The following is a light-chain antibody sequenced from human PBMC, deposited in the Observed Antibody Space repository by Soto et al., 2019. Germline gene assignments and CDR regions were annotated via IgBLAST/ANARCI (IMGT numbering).Light chain of an antibody. CDR2: DAS. CDR1: QSISTY. J-gene: IGKJ4*01. Sequence: EIVLTQSPATLSLSPGERATLSCRASQSISTYLAWYQQKPGQAPRLLIYDASQRATGIPARFSGSGSGTDFTLTISSLEPEDVAVYYCQYRSRWPPPFGGGTKVEIK. V-gene: IGKV3-11*01. CDR3: QYRSRWPPP.